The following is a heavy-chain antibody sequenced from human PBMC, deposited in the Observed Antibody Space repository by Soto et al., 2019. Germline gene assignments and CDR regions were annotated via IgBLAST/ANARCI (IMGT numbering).Heavy chain of an antibody. Sequence: ASLKVSCKASGYTFTSYAMHWVRQAPGQRLEWMGWINAGNGNTKYSQKFQGRVTITRDTSASTAYMELSSLRSEDTAVYYCARDYDFWSGHHYYYYYGMDVWGQGTTVTVSS. D-gene: IGHD3-3*01. CDR2: INAGNGNT. CDR3: ARDYDFWSGHHYYYYYGMDV. V-gene: IGHV1-3*01. J-gene: IGHJ6*02. CDR1: GYTFTSYA.